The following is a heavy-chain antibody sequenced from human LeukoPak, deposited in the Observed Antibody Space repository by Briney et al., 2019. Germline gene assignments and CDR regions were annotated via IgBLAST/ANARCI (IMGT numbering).Heavy chain of an antibody. CDR1: GGSLSGNY. V-gene: IGHV4-34*01. J-gene: IGHJ5*02. D-gene: IGHD5-24*01. CDR2: INENGGT. Sequence: PSETLSLTCTVYGGSLSGNYWSWIRQPPEKGLEWIGEINENGGTTYNPSLKSRVTISVDTSKNQFSLKLSSVTAADTAVYYCARLSRWLQPPWGQGTLVTVSS. CDR3: ARLSRWLQPP.